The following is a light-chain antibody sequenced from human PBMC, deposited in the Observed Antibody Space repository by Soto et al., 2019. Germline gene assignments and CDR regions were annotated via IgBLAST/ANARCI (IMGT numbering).Light chain of an antibody. CDR1: QSVGRNY. CDR2: DAS. Sequence: EIVLTQSPGTLSVSPGERATLSCRASQSVGRNYLAWYQQKPGQAPRLLIYDASSRATGIPDRFSGSGSGTDFTLTISRLEPEDFAVYSCQQYASSPLTFGRGTKV. CDR3: QQYASSPLT. J-gene: IGKJ4*01. V-gene: IGKV3-20*01.